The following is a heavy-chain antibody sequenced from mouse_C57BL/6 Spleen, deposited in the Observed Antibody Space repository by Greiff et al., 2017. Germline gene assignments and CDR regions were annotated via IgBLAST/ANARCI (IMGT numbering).Heavy chain of an antibody. CDR1: GYTFTSYG. D-gene: IGHD2-10*02. Sequence: QVQLQQSGAELARPGASVKLSCKASGYTFTSYGISWVKQRTGQGLEWIGEIYPRSGNPYYNEKFKGKATLTADKSSSTAYMELRSLTSEDSAVYFCAREEYGNPTFYAMDYWGQGTSVTVSS. J-gene: IGHJ4*01. CDR2: IYPRSGNP. V-gene: IGHV1-81*01. CDR3: AREEYGNPTFYAMDY.